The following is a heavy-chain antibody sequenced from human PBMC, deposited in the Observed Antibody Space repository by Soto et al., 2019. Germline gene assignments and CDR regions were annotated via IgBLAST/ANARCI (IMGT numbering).Heavy chain of an antibody. Sequence: ASETLSLTCTVSGGSISSYYWSWIRQPPGKGLEWIGYIYYSGSTNYNPSLKSRVTISVDTSKNQFSLKLSSVTAADTAVYYCASSPGIAVAGTKYFQHWGQGTLVTVS. CDR3: ASSPGIAVAGTKYFQH. V-gene: IGHV4-59*01. CDR1: GGSISSYY. CDR2: IYYSGST. D-gene: IGHD6-19*01. J-gene: IGHJ1*01.